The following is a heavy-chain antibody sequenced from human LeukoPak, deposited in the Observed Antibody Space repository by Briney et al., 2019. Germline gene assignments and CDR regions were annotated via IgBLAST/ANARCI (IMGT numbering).Heavy chain of an antibody. Sequence: GGSLRLSCAASGFTFSSYSMNWVRQAPGKGLEWVSSISSSSSYIYYADSVKGRFTISRDISKNAVYLQMNSLRAEDTAVYYCARDSYGDANFDSWGQGTLVTVSS. CDR3: ARDSYGDANFDS. V-gene: IGHV3-21*04. D-gene: IGHD4-17*01. CDR2: ISSSSSYI. CDR1: GFTFSSYS. J-gene: IGHJ4*02.